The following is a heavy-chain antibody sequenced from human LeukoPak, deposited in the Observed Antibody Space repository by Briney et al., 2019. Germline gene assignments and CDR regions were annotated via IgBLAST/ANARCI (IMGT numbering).Heavy chain of an antibody. Sequence: GASVKVSCKASGYTFTSYDINWVRQATGQGLEWMGWMNPNSGNTGYAQKFQGRVTMTRNTSISTAYMELSSLRSEDTAVYYCALGAYCTNGACSFVYWGQGTLVTVSS. D-gene: IGHD2-8*01. CDR3: ALGAYCTNGACSFVY. CDR1: GYTFTSYD. V-gene: IGHV1-8*01. J-gene: IGHJ4*02. CDR2: MNPNSGNT.